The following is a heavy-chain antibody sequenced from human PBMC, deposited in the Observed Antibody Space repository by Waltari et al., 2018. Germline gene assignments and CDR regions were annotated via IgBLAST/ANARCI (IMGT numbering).Heavy chain of an antibody. Sequence: QVRLAESGGGMVQSGGSLRLPCEAPGFTFSRHGLHWVRQAPGKGLEWVAFITYDGGHKFYSDSLKGRFTISRDNSKDILFLDMNNLRRDDTAVYFCARGSAGKPLDNWGQGALVTVSS. CDR1: GFTFSRHG. CDR3: ARGSAGKPLDN. D-gene: IGHD2-15*01. CDR2: ITYDGGHK. J-gene: IGHJ4*02. V-gene: IGHV3-30*03.